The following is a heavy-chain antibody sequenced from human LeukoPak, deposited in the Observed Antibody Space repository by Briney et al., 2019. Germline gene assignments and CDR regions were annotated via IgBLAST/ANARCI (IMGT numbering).Heavy chain of an antibody. CDR1: GGSISSSSYY. V-gene: IGHV4-39*07. D-gene: IGHD6-13*01. J-gene: IGHJ3*02. CDR2: IYYSGST. Sequence: PSETLSLTCTVSGGSISSSSYYWGWIRQPPGKGLEWIGSIYYSGSTYYNPSLKSRVTISVDTSKNQFSLKLSSVTAADTAVYYCASSSSSWLDAFDIWGQGTMVTASS. CDR3: ASSSSSWLDAFDI.